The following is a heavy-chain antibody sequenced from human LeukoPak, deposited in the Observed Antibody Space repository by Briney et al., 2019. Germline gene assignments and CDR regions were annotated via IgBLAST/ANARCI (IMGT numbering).Heavy chain of an antibody. D-gene: IGHD3-10*02. V-gene: IGHV3-21*06. CDR3: VREITMSGGFDP. CDR1: GFTFDDYS. CDR2: ISSRSSYI. Sequence: GGSLRLSCAAYGFTFDDYSMNWVRQAPGKGLEWVSSISSRSSYIFYADSVKGRFSISRDNAKNSLYLQMTSLRVEDTAVYYCVREITMSGGFDPWGQGTLVTVSS. J-gene: IGHJ5*02.